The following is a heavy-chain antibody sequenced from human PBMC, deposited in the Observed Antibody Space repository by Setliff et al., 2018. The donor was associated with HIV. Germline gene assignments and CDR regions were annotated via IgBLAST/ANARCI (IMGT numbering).Heavy chain of an antibody. Sequence: SGGSLRLSCAASGFTFSSSWMHWVCQAPEKGLEWVADIKCDGSEKYYADSVKGRFTVSRDNAKNSLYLQMDSLRAEDTAVYYCARNRGRWELLRDYYYYYMDVWGKGTTVTVSS. CDR1: GFTFSSSW. CDR2: IKCDGSEK. V-gene: IGHV3-7*01. J-gene: IGHJ6*03. CDR3: ARNRGRWELLRDYYYYYMDV. D-gene: IGHD1-26*01.